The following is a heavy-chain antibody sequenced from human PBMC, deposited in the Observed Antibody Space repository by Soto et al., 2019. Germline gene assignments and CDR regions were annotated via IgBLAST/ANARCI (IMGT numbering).Heavy chain of an antibody. CDR2: ITATGDRT. D-gene: IGHD3-22*01. CDR3: ATMNGYFEY. Sequence: GGSLRLSCADSGFRFSSYSMSWVRQTPGKGLEWVAAITATGDRTYYAASVTGRFTISRDNSKKTHYLQMTSLRAEDTAMYYCATMNGYFEYWGQGTPVTVSS. V-gene: IGHV3-23*01. CDR1: GFRFSSYS. J-gene: IGHJ4*02.